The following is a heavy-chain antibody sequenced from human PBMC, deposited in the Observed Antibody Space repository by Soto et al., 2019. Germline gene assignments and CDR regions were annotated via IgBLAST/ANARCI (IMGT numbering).Heavy chain of an antibody. D-gene: IGHD4-4*01. CDR1: GGSISSGGYS. CDR2: IYHSGST. V-gene: IGHV4-30-2*01. J-gene: IGHJ4*02. Sequence: SEPLTLTCAVSGGSISSGGYSWSWIRQPPGKGLGWIGYIYHSGSTYYNPSLKSRVTISVDRSKNQFSLKLSSVTAADTAVYYCARGMTTVTTLDYWGQGTLVTVSS. CDR3: ARGMTTVTTLDY.